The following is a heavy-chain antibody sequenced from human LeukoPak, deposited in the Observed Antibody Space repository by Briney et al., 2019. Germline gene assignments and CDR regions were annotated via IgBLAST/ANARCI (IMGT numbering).Heavy chain of an antibody. Sequence: ASVKVSRNAFGFSFVSFGFYWVRQAPGQGLEWMWWISGYNGHTRYEQKFHDRVTMTTDSSTSTVYMELRSLRYDDTALYYCARGTWEAAGTPHSFDTCVRGNLALVS. V-gene: IGHV1-18*01. CDR2: ISGYNGHT. D-gene: IGHD1-26*01. CDR1: GFSFVSFG. CDR3: ARGTWEAAGTPHSFDT. J-gene: IGHJ4*02.